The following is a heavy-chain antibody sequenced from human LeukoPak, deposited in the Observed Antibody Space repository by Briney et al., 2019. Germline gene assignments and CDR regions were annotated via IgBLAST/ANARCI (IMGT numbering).Heavy chain of an antibody. V-gene: IGHV3-48*03. CDR3: ARDEYEYAGWFDP. CDR1: GFTFSSYE. CDR2: ITSSDSTT. Sequence: PGGSLRLSCVASGFTFSSYEMNWVRQAPGKGLEWLSYITSSDSTTHYADSVKGRFTISRDDAQNSLYLQMNSLRVEDTAVYYCARDEYEYAGWFDPWGQGTLVTVSS. D-gene: IGHD5-12*01. J-gene: IGHJ5*02.